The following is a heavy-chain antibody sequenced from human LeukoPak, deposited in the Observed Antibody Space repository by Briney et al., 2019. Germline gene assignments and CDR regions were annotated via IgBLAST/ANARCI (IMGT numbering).Heavy chain of an antibody. Sequence: PSQTLSLTCTVSGGSISSGSYYWSWIRQPAGKGLEWIGRIYTSGSTNYNPSLKSRVTISVDTSKNQFSLKLSSVTAADTAVYYCARGGYYDSSGYYGGGFLFDYWGQGTLVTVSS. V-gene: IGHV4-61*02. J-gene: IGHJ4*02. CDR2: IYTSGST. CDR1: GGSISSGSYY. CDR3: ARGGYYDSSGYYGGGFLFDY. D-gene: IGHD3-22*01.